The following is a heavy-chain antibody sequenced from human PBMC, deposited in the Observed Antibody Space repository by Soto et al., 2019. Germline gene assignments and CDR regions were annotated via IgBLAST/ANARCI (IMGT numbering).Heavy chain of an antibody. CDR3: ARDNRYGAPFDY. D-gene: IGHD5-18*01. J-gene: IGHJ4*02. CDR1: GGSVSSGSYY. V-gene: IGHV4-61*01. Sequence: PSETLSLTCTVSGGSVSSGSYYWSWIRQPPGKGLEWIGYIYYSGSTNYNPSLKSRVTISVDTSKNQFSLKLSSVTAADTAVYYCARDNRYGAPFDYWGQGTLVTVSS. CDR2: IYYSGST.